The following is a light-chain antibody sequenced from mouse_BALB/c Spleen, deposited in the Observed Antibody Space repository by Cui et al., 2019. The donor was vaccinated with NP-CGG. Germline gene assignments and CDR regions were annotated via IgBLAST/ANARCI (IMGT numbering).Light chain of an antibody. J-gene: IGLJ1*01. CDR1: TGAVTTSNY. V-gene: IGLV1*01. CDR3: ALWYSNHWV. CDR2: GTN. Sequence: QAVLTQESALTTSPGETVTLTCRSSTGAVTTSNYANWVQEKPDHLFTGLIGGTNNRAPGVPARFSGSLIRDKAALTITGAQTEDEAIYFCALWYSNHWVFGGGTKLTVL.